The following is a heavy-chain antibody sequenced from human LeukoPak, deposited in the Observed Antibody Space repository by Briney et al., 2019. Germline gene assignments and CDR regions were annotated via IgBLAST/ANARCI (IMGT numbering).Heavy chain of an antibody. CDR1: GGTFSSYA. Sequence: ASVKVSXKASGGTFSSYAISWVRQAPGQGLEWMGGIIPIFGTANYAQKFQGRVTITADESTSTAYMELSSLRSEDTAVYYCARVVYGSGSYSWFDPWGQGTLVTVSS. D-gene: IGHD3-10*01. V-gene: IGHV1-69*01. CDR3: ARVVYGSGSYSWFDP. J-gene: IGHJ5*02. CDR2: IIPIFGTA.